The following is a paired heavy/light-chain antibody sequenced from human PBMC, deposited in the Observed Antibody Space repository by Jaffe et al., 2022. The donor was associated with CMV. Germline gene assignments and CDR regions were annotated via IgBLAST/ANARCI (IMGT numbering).Heavy chain of an antibody. Sequence: QVQLVESGGGVVQPGRSLRLSCAVSGFTFSSNSMHWVRQAPGKGLEWVAVFWYDGTRQYYTDSVQGRFTISRDISKNTLYLQMSSLRAEDTAVYYCVRDSNSGAFDYWGLGTLVTVSS. CDR1: GFTFSSNS. CDR2: FWYDGTRQ. D-gene: IGHD1-26*01. J-gene: IGHJ4*02. V-gene: IGHV3-33*08. CDR3: VRDSNSGAFDY.
Light chain of an antibody. CDR2: DVS. Sequence: QSALTQPASVSGSLGQSITISCTGASSDVTSYTYVSWYQQHPGKVPKLMIYDVSNRPSGVSNRFSGSKSGNTASLTISGLQAEDEADYYCCSYTSGSTLWVFGGGTKLTVL. V-gene: IGLV2-14*01. J-gene: IGLJ3*02. CDR3: CSYTSGSTLWV. CDR1: SSDVTSYTY.